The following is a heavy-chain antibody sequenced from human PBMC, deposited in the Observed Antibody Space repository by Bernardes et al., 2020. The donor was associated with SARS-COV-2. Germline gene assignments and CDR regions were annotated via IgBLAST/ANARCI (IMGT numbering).Heavy chain of an antibody. V-gene: IGHV3-23*01. D-gene: IGHD1-1*01. J-gene: IGHJ4*02. CDR3: AKDPNRLPTGTTPPYYFDY. Sequence: GGSLRLSCAASGFTFSSYAMSWVRQAPGKGLEWVSAISGSGGSTYYADSVKGRFTISRDNSKNTLYLQMNSLRAEDTAVYYCAKDPNRLPTGTTPPYYFDYWGQGTLVTVSS. CDR1: GFTFSSYA. CDR2: ISGSGGST.